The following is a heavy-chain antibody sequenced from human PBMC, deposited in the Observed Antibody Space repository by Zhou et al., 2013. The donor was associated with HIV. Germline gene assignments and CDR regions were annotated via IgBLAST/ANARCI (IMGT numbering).Heavy chain of an antibody. CDR1: GGSISNYY. CDR3: ARGYYFDRSGYYRYGMDV. Sequence: VQLQESGPGLVKPSETLSLTCTVSGGSISNYYWSWIRQPPGKGLEWIGYIYSSGSTNYNPSLKSRVTISVDTSKNQFSLKLSSVTAADTAVYYCARGYYFDRSGYYRYGMDVWGQGTTVTVS. J-gene: IGHJ6*02. V-gene: IGHV4-4*09. CDR2: IYSSGST. D-gene: IGHD3-22*01.